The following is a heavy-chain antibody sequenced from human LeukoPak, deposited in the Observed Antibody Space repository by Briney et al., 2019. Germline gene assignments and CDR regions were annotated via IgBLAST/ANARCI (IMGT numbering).Heavy chain of an antibody. D-gene: IGHD3-10*01. CDR3: TKSDGYGLILI. CDR1: GDSITGYY. Sequence: SETLSLTCSVSGDSITGYYWGWIRQPPGKGLEWIGNIYYTGNTYYNSSLKNRVTISLDTSKNQFPLKVISMTAADTATYYCTKSDGYGLILICGRGTMVTVSS. V-gene: IGHV4-39*06. CDR2: IYYTGNT. J-gene: IGHJ3*02.